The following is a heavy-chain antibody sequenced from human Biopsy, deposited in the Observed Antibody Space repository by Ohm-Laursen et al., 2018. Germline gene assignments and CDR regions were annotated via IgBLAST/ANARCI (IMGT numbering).Heavy chain of an antibody. CDR3: ARGSNWNDWSFDY. Sequence: SDTLSLTCTVSGGSISSYYWSWIRQPPGKGLEWIGYIYYTGSTNYNPSLKSRFTISVDTSMNPLSLRLTCVTAADTAVYYCARGSNWNDWSFDYWGQGTVVTVPS. D-gene: IGHD1-20*01. V-gene: IGHV4-59*08. CDR1: GGSISSYY. J-gene: IGHJ4*02. CDR2: IYYTGST.